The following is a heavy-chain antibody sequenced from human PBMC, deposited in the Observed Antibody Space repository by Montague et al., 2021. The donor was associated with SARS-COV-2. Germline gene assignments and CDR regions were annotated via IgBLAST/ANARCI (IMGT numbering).Heavy chain of an antibody. CDR3: AKDISPKEWLLFRYYYGMDV. V-gene: IGHV3-43*01. Sequence: SLRLSCAASGFTFDDYTMHWVRQAPGKGLEWVCLISWDGGSTYYADSVKGRFTISRDNSKNSLYLQMNSLRTEDTALYYCAKDISPKEWLLFRYYYGMDVWGQGTTVTVSS. J-gene: IGHJ6*02. CDR2: ISWDGGST. D-gene: IGHD3-3*01. CDR1: GFTFDDYT.